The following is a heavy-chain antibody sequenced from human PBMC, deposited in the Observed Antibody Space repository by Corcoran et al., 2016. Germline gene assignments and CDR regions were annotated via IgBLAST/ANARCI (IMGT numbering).Heavy chain of an antibody. V-gene: IGHV1-69*01. Sequence: QVQLVQSGAEVKKPGSSVKVSCKASGGTFRSYAINWVRQAPGQGLEWMGGSIPIFGAANYAQKFQGRVTITADESTSTAYMELSSLTSEDTAVYYCANRKNRTSHSFYAWGQGTLVTVSS. CDR2: SIPIFGAA. CDR1: GGTFRSYA. CDR3: ANRKNRTSHSFYA. J-gene: IGHJ5*02.